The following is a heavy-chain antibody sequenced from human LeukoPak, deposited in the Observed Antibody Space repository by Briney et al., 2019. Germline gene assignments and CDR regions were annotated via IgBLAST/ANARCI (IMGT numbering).Heavy chain of an antibody. CDR3: ARVRSTTVTYYYYYMDV. CDR1: GGSISGYY. D-gene: IGHD4-11*01. Sequence: SETLSLTCTVSGGSISGYYWSWIRQPAGKGLEWIGRIYTSGSTNYNPSLKSRVTMSVDTSKNQFSLKVSSVTAADTAVYYCARVRSTTVTYYYYYMDVWGKGTTVTVSS. V-gene: IGHV4-4*07. J-gene: IGHJ6*03. CDR2: IYTSGST.